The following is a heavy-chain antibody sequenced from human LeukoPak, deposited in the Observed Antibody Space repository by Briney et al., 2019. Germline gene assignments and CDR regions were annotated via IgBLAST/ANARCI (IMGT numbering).Heavy chain of an antibody. CDR2: INPNSGGT. D-gene: IGHD5-18*01. CDR1: GYTFTGYY. J-gene: IGHJ6*03. CDR3: ARSTAMDYYYYMDV. V-gene: IGHV1-2*06. Sequence: GASVKVSCKASGYTFTGYYMHWVRQAPGQGLEWIGRINPNSGGTNYAQKFQGRVTMTRDTSISTAYMELSRLRSDDTAVYYCARSTAMDYYYYMDVWGKGTTVTVSS.